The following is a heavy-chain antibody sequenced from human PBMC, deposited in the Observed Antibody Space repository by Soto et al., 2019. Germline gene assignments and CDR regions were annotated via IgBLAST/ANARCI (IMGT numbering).Heavy chain of an antibody. Sequence: QVQLQESGPGLVKPSETLSLTCTVSGGSISSYYWSWIRQPPGKGLEWIGYIYYSGSTNYNPSLKSRVTISVDTSKNQFSLKLSSVTAADTAVYYCARSGYDSSGYYVTLFYYYYGMDVWGQGTTVTVSS. D-gene: IGHD3-22*01. CDR2: IYYSGST. CDR1: GGSISSYY. J-gene: IGHJ6*02. V-gene: IGHV4-59*01. CDR3: ARSGYDSSGYYVTLFYYYYGMDV.